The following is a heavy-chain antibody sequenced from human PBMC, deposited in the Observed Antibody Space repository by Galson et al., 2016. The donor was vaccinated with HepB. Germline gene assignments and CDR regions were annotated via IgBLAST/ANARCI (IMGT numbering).Heavy chain of an antibody. J-gene: IGHJ4*01. V-gene: IGHV3-30*18. CDR3: AKLSGLVGATFHYYFDS. CDR2: ISFDGGMK. CDR1: GFTFSYSG. Sequence: SLRLSCAASGFTFSYSGMHWVRQAPGKGLEWLAYISFDGGMKFFADSVKGRFTISRDDSRSTLYLQMDSLRFNDAGVYYCAKLSGLVGATFHYYFDSWGQGTQVTVSS. D-gene: IGHD1-26*01.